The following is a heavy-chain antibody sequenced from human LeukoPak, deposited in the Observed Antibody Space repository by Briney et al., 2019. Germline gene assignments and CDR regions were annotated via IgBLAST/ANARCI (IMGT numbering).Heavy chain of an antibody. D-gene: IGHD4-11*01. V-gene: IGHV3-30-3*01. CDR2: ISYDRGNK. J-gene: IGHJ6*02. CDR3: ASDRTTLVTNYYYYGMDV. Sequence: GGSLRLSCAASGFTFSSYAMHWVRQAPGKGLEWVAVISYDRGNKNYADSVKGRFTISRDNSKNTLFLQMNSLRAEDTAVYYCASDRTTLVTNYYYYGMDVWGQGTTVTVSS. CDR1: GFTFSSYA.